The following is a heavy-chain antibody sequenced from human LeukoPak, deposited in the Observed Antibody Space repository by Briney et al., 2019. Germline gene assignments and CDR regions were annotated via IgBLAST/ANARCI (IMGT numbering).Heavy chain of an antibody. J-gene: IGHJ4*02. Sequence: GESLKISCKGSGYSFTRYWIAWVRQMPGKGLEWMGIIYPGDSDTKYSPSFQGHVIFSADKSISTAYLEWSSLKASGTAMYYCASQGASGPLDYWGQGTVVTVSS. CDR3: ASQGASGPLDY. CDR1: GYSFTRYW. V-gene: IGHV5-51*01. CDR2: IYPGDSDT.